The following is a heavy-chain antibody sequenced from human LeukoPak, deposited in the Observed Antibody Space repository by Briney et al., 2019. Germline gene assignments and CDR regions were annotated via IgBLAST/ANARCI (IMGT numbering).Heavy chain of an antibody. J-gene: IGHJ4*02. CDR1: GFTFSSYG. V-gene: IGHV3-30*03. Sequence: PGGSLRLSCAASGFTFSSYGMHWVRQAPGKGLEWVAVISYDGSNKYYADSVKGRFTISRDNSKNTLYLQMNSLRAEDTAVYYCARVKSYYFDYWGQGTLVTVSS. D-gene: IGHD3/OR15-3a*01. CDR3: ARVKSYYFDY. CDR2: ISYDGSNK.